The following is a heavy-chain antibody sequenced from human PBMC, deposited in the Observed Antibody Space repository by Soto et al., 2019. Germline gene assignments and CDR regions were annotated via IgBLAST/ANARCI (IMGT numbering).Heavy chain of an antibody. V-gene: IGHV4-4*02. CDR1: GDSVRSSNW. CDR3: ATMKKPRGYYYGLNV. Sequence: PSETLSLTCAVSGDSVRSSNWWTWVRQSPGKGLEWIGEIYHLGGTNYNPSLKSRVTISVGMAKNQVSLKLSSVTAADTAVYYCATMKKPRGYYYGLNVWGQGTTVTVSS. J-gene: IGHJ6*02. CDR2: IYHLGGT.